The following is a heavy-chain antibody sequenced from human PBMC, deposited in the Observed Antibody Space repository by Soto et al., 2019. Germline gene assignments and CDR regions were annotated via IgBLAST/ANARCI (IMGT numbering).Heavy chain of an antibody. CDR2: LNIAGTI. CDR3: ARDRGEYTSSWFRYFSH. J-gene: IGHJ2*01. D-gene: IGHD6-13*01. Sequence: QLQESGPGLVKPSETLSLTCSVSGASISSFNWNWVRQPAGKGPEWVGRLNIAGTINYNPSLKSRIIMSMDTSKNQISLHLRSVTAADTAIYYCARDRGEYTSSWFRYFSHWGHGTLVTVSS. V-gene: IGHV4-4*07. CDR1: GASISSFN.